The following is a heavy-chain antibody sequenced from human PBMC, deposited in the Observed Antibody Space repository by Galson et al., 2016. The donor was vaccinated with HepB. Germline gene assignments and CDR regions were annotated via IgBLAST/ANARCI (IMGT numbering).Heavy chain of an antibody. J-gene: IGHJ6*04. Sequence: SLRLSCAAYGFTFSDYYMNWVRQAPGKSLEWIASISGRGTIVKYADSVKGRFTVSRDNAEKSWFLQMNSLRVKETAVYYCVREGFRSSITSYSSDWYYYYGTYVWGRGTTVTV. D-gene: IGHD1-20*01. CDR1: GFTFSDYY. CDR2: ISGRGTIV. V-gene: IGHV3-11*01. CDR3: VREGFRSSITSYSSDWYYYYGTYV.